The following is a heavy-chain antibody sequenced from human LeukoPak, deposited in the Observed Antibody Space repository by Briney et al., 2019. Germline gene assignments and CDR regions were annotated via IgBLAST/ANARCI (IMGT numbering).Heavy chain of an antibody. CDR1: GFTFSTYD. CDR3: AKPGEASNYYFDY. Sequence: PGGSLRLSCSASGFTFSTYDMSWVRQAPGKGLEWVSTVRVNGRSTFYADSVKGRFTISRDNSKNTLYLQMNSLRAEDTALYYCAKPGEASNYYFDYWGQGALVTASS. V-gene: IGHV3-23*01. J-gene: IGHJ4*02. CDR2: VRVNGRST. D-gene: IGHD2-21*01.